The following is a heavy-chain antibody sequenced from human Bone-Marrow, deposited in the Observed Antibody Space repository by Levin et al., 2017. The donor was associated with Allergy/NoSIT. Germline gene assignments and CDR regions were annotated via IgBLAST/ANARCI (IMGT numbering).Heavy chain of an antibody. Sequence: SETLSLTCSVSGASVSSGSFYWSWIRQSPGKGLEWIGYIYYTGSTNYNPSLRSRVTISLDSSKDHFSRRLKSVTAADTAVYYCPRERYYFHPTIRSRSSGAFDFWGPGTLVTVSS. CDR3: PRERYYFHPTIRSRSSGAFDF. J-gene: IGHJ3*01. CDR2: IYYTGST. D-gene: IGHD2/OR15-2a*01. V-gene: IGHV4-61*03. CDR1: GASVSSGSFY.